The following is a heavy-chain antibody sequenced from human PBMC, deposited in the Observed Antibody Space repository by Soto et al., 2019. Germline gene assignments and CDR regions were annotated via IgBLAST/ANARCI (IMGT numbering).Heavy chain of an antibody. D-gene: IGHD1-26*01. CDR1: GYTITGYG. CDR2: ISAYNGNT. Sequence: APVKVSCKASGYTITGYGISWLRQAPGQGLEWMGWISAYNGNTNYAQKLQGRVTMTTDTSTSTAYMELRSLRSDDTAVYYCARAYKGGSYDFDIWAEGTMGTVSS. CDR3: ARAYKGGSYDFDI. V-gene: IGHV1-18*04. J-gene: IGHJ3*02.